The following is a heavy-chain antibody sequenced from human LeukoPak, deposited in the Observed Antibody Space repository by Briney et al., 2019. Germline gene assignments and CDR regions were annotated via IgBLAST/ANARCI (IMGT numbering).Heavy chain of an antibody. Sequence: PGGSLRLSCAASGFTFSSYGMNWVRQAPGKGLEWVAVISYDGSNKYYADSVKGRFTISRDNSKNTLYLQMNSLRAEDTAVYYCAKSEIYCSSTSCSPNGAFDIWGQGTMVTVSS. V-gene: IGHV3-30*18. D-gene: IGHD2-2*01. CDR3: AKSEIYCSSTSCSPNGAFDI. CDR2: ISYDGSNK. J-gene: IGHJ3*02. CDR1: GFTFSSYG.